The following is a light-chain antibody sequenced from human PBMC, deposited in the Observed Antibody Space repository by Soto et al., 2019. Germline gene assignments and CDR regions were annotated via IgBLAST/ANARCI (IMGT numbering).Light chain of an antibody. V-gene: IGKV3-15*01. CDR2: GAS. CDR3: QQYNMWPRT. J-gene: IGKJ1*01. CDR1: QSLGTN. Sequence: EIVMRQSPATLSVSPGERATLSCRASQSLGTNLAWFQQKPGQAPRILIHGASTRATGTPARFSGSGSGTEFTLTISSLQSEDFAVYYCQQYNMWPRTFGQGTKVDIK.